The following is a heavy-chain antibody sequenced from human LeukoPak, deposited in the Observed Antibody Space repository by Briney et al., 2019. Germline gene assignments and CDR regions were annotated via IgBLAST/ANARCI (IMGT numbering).Heavy chain of an antibody. J-gene: IGHJ3*02. Sequence: GGSLRLSCAASGFTFSSYAMHWIRQAPGKGLEWVAVKSYDGSNKYYADSVKGRFTISRDNSKNTLYLQMNSLRAEDTAVYYCARGRTMIVVGDAFDIWGQGTMVTVSS. D-gene: IGHD3-22*01. CDR3: ARGRTMIVVGDAFDI. CDR2: KSYDGSNK. CDR1: GFTFSSYA. V-gene: IGHV3-30-3*01.